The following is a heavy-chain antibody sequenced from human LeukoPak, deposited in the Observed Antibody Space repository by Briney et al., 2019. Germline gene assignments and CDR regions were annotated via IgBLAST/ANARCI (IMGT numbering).Heavy chain of an antibody. CDR2: ISWNSGSI. CDR1: GFTFDDYA. CDR3: AEDRGGGVTAELDY. D-gene: IGHD5-18*01. J-gene: IGHJ4*02. V-gene: IGHV3-9*01. Sequence: GGSLRLSCAASGFTFDDYAMHWVRQAPGKGLEWVSGISWNSGSIGYADSVKGRFTISRDNAKNSLYLQMNSLRAEDTALYYCAEDRGGGVTAELDYWGQGTLVTVSS.